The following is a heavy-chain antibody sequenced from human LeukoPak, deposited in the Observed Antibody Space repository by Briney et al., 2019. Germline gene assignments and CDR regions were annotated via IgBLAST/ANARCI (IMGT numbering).Heavy chain of an antibody. J-gene: IGHJ4*02. D-gene: IGHD6-19*01. V-gene: IGHV1-2*02. CDR2: INPNSGGT. CDR1: GYTFTDHY. CDR3: ARESLVAGRPDPLDY. Sequence: ASVMVSCKASGYTFTDHYMHWVRQAPGQGPEWMGWINPNSGGTNYAQKFRGRVTMTGDTSMNTAYLEVSSLRSDDTAVFYCARESLVAGRPDPLDYWGQGTLVTVSS.